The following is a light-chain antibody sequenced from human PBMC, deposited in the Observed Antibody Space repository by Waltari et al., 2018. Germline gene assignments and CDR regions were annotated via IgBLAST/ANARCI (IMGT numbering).Light chain of an antibody. J-gene: IGKJ1*01. CDR3: QHYVRLPVA. CDR1: QRVRRA. Sequence: IVLTQSPGTLSLSPGERATLSCRASQRVRRAFAWYQQRPGQVPRLLIYDAANRATGIPDRFSGSGSGTDFSLTISRLEPEDFAVYYCQHYVRLPVAFGQGTKVEIK. V-gene: IGKV3-20*01. CDR2: DAA.